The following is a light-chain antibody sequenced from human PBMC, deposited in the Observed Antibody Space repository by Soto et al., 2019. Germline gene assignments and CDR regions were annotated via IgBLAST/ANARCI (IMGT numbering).Light chain of an antibody. V-gene: IGLV2-23*01. Sequence: QSALTQPASVSGSPGQSITFSCTGTSSDVGSYNLVSWYQQHPGKAPKLMIYEGSKRPSGVSNRFSGSKSGNTASLTISGLQAEDEADYYCCSYAGSIYVVFGGGTKLTVL. J-gene: IGLJ2*01. CDR3: CSYAGSIYVV. CDR2: EGS. CDR1: SSDVGSYNL.